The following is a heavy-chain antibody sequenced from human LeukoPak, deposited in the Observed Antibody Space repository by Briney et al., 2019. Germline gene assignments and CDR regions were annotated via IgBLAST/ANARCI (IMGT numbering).Heavy chain of an antibody. V-gene: IGHV4-39*01. D-gene: IGHD4-17*01. Sequence: PSETLSLTCTVSGGSISGSDYYWGWVRQPPGKGLEWIGSVYYTGSTYYNPSLKSRVSISVDTSKTQFSLKLSSVTAADTAVYYCARQDYADAFDNWGQGTLVTVSS. J-gene: IGHJ4*02. CDR2: VYYTGST. CDR1: GGSISGSDYY. CDR3: ARQDYADAFDN.